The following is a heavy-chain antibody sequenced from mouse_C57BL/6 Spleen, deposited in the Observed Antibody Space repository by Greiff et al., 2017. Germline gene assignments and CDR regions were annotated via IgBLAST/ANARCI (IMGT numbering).Heavy chain of an antibody. CDR2: INPNNGGT. CDR3: ARVPATGVVDYYAMDY. CDR1: GYTFTDYY. D-gene: IGHD1-1*01. J-gene: IGHJ4*01. V-gene: IGHV1-26*01. Sequence: VQLQQSGPELVKPGASVKISCKASGYTFTDYYMNWVKQSHGKSLEWIGDINPNNGGTSYNQKFKGKATLTVDKSSSTAYMELRSLTSEDSAVYYCARVPATGVVDYYAMDYWGQGTSVTVSS.